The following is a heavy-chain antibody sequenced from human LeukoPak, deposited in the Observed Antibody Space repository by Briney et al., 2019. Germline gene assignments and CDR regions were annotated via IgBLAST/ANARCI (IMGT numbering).Heavy chain of an antibody. V-gene: IGHV4-59*08. D-gene: IGHD6-13*01. CDR2: IYHSGSA. Sequence: SETLSLTCTVSGGPFDSHYGTWIRQPPGKGREWIAFIYHSGSAVYSPSLRSRVTMSVDRSKRQFSLNLSSVTAADTAVYYCARGVAVGGTTHFDPWGQGTLVTVSS. CDR1: GGPFDSHY. J-gene: IGHJ5*02. CDR3: ARGVAVGGTTHFDP.